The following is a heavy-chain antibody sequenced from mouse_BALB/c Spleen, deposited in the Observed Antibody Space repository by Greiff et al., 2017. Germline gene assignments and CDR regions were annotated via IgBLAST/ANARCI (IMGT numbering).Heavy chain of an antibody. CDR2: ISSGSSTI. V-gene: IGHV5-17*02. CDR3: ARGWYYAMDY. D-gene: IGHD1-1*02. CDR1: GFTFSSFG. Sequence: EVQLQESGGGLVQPGGSRKLSCAASGFTFSSFGMHWVRQAPEKGLEWVAYISSGSSTIYYADTVKGRFTISRDNPKNTLFLQMTSLRSEDTAMYYCARGWYYAMDYWGQGTSVTVSS. J-gene: IGHJ4*01.